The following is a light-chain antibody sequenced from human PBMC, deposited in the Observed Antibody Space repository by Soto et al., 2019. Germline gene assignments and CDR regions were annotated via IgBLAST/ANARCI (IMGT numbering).Light chain of an antibody. Sequence: QSVLTQPPSASGTPGQRVTISCSGSRSNIGSNYVYWYQQLPGTAPKLLIYKNNQRPSGVPDRFSGSKSGTSASQAISGLRSEDEADYYCAAWDDNLSVVFGGGTKLTVL. CDR2: KNN. V-gene: IGLV1-47*01. J-gene: IGLJ2*01. CDR1: RSNIGSNY. CDR3: AAWDDNLSVV.